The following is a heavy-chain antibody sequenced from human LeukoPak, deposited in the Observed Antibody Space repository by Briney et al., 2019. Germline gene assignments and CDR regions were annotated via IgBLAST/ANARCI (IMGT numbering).Heavy chain of an antibody. V-gene: IGHV4-59*01. Sequence: SETLSLTCTVSGGSISDYNWSWIRQPPGRGPEWIVYIYRSGSTNYNPSLKSRVTISVDTSKNQFSLRLSSVTAADTAVYYCARGGYNWDYWGQGTLVTVSS. J-gene: IGHJ4*02. CDR3: ARGGYNWDY. CDR2: IYRSGST. CDR1: GGSISDYN. D-gene: IGHD5-24*01.